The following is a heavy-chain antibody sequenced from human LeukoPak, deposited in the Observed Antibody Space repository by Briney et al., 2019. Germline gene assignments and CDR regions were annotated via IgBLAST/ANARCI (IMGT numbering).Heavy chain of an antibody. V-gene: IGHV3-11*04. CDR1: GFTFSDYY. CDR2: ISSSGSTI. Sequence: PGGSLRLSCAASGFTFSDYYMSWIRQAPGEGLEWVSYISSSGSTIYYADSVKGRFTISRDNAKNSLYLQMNSLRAEDTAVYYCARELLVTPNYYYYYYMDVWGKGTTVTVSS. CDR3: ARELLVTPNYYYYYYMDV. J-gene: IGHJ6*03.